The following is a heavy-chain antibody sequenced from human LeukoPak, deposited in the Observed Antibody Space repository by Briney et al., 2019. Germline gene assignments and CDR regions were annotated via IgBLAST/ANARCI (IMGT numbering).Heavy chain of an antibody. D-gene: IGHD3/OR15-3a*01. CDR1: GLIVSNNY. J-gene: IGHJ6*03. V-gene: IGHV3-66*02. Sequence: GGSLRLSCAASGLIVSNNYMSWVRQAPGKGLQWVSVIYSDGTTYYADSVKGRFTISRDNSKNTLYLQMDSLRPDDTAVYYCARDVPTGIFGPQHYMDVWGKGTTVTVSS. CDR3: ARDVPTGIFGPQHYMDV. CDR2: IYSDGTT.